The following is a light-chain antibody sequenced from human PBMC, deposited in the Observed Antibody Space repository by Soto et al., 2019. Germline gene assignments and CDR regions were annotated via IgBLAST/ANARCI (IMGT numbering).Light chain of an antibody. CDR1: QSVNSY. V-gene: IGKV3-15*01. Sequence: EIVMTQSQVTLSVSPGERATLSCRASQSVNSYLVGYQQKPGQAPRLLIYGASTRSTGIPARFSGSGSGTEITLTISSLQSEDSAVYYCQKYNKWPGTFGQGTKVEI. J-gene: IGKJ1*01. CDR2: GAS. CDR3: QKYNKWPGT.